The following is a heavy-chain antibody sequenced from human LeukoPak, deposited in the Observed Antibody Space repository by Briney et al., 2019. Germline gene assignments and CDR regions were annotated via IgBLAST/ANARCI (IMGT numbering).Heavy chain of an antibody. Sequence: GGSLRLSCAASGFTFSSYWMSWVRQAPGKGLEWVANIKQDGSEKYYVDSVKGRFTISRDNAKNSLYLQMNSLRAEDTAVYYCARGLYSNYYNYYMDVWGKGTTVTVSS. J-gene: IGHJ6*03. CDR3: ARGLYSNYYNYYMDV. CDR1: GFTFSSYW. D-gene: IGHD4-11*01. V-gene: IGHV3-7*01. CDR2: IKQDGSEK.